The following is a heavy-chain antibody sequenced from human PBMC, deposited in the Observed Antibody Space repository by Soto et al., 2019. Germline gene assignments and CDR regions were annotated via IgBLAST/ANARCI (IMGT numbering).Heavy chain of an antibody. D-gene: IGHD4-17*01. CDR2: IKQDGSEK. J-gene: IGHJ4*02. CDR1: GFTFSSYW. Sequence: EVQLVESGGGLVQPGGSLRLSCAASGFTFSSYWMSWVRQAPGKGLEWVANIKQDGSEKYYVDSVKGRFTISRDNAKNSLYLQMNSLRAEDTAVYYCARYFSHDYGDYYFDYWGQGTLVTVSS. CDR3: ARYFSHDYGDYYFDY. V-gene: IGHV3-7*03.